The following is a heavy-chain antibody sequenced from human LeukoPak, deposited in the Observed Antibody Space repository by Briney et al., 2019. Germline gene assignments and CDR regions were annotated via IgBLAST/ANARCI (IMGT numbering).Heavy chain of an antibody. CDR2: IIPILGIA. CDR1: GGTFSSYA. Sequence: GASVKVSCKASGGTFSSYAISWVRQAPGQGLEWMGRIIPILGIANYAQKFQGRVTITADKSTSTAYMELSSLRSEDTAVYYCASDTYYDFWSDSYYFDYWGQGTLVTVSS. J-gene: IGHJ4*02. V-gene: IGHV1-69*04. D-gene: IGHD3-3*01. CDR3: ASDTYYDFWSDSYYFDY.